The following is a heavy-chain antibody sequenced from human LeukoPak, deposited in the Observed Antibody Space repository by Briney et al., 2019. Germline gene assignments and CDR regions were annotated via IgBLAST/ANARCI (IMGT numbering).Heavy chain of an antibody. CDR1: GGSISSYY. Sequence: SETLSLTCTVSGGSISSYYWSWIRQPPGKGLEWIGYIYTSGSTNYNPSLKSRVTISVDTSKNQFSLKLSSVTAADTAVYYCARIYGSGPYYYYYYMDVWGKGTTVTVSS. D-gene: IGHD3-10*01. J-gene: IGHJ6*03. CDR3: ARIYGSGPYYYYYYMDV. V-gene: IGHV4-4*09. CDR2: IYTSGST.